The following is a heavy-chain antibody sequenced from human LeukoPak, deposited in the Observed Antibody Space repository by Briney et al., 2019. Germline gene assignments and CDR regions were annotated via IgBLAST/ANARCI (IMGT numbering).Heavy chain of an antibody. CDR3: ARDRATYYSSGYYPGYNWFDP. J-gene: IGHJ5*02. V-gene: IGHV3-7*03. CDR2: IKQDGTEK. Sequence: GESLRLSCAASGFSFTTYWMGWVRQAPGKGLEWVANIKQDGTEKYYVDSVMGRFTISRDNAKNSLNLQLNSLRAEDTAVYYCARDRATYYSSGYYPGYNWFDPWGQGTLVTVSS. CDR1: GFSFTTYW. D-gene: IGHD3-22*01.